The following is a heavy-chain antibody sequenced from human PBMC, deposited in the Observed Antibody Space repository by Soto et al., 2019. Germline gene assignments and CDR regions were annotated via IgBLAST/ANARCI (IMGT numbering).Heavy chain of an antibody. D-gene: IGHD3-16*02. CDR3: ARAWGIYDYIWGSYRSYYFDY. CDR2: INHSGST. V-gene: IGHV4-34*01. Sequence: ETLSLTCAVYGGSFSGYYWSWIRQPPGKGLEWIGEINHSGSTNYNPSLKSRVTISVDTSKNQFSLKLSSVTAADTAVYYCARAWGIYDYIWGSYRSYYFDYWGQGTLVTVSS. J-gene: IGHJ4*02. CDR1: GGSFSGYY.